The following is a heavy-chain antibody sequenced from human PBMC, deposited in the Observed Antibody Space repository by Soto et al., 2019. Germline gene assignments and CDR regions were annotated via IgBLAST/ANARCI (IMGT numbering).Heavy chain of an antibody. CDR1: GGPFSSYA. V-gene: IGHV1-69*13. CDR3: ARDFSVPTGIAAASPVDV. Sequence: SVKVSCKASGGPFSSYAISWVRQAPGQGLEWMGGIIPIFGTANYAQKFQGRVTITADESTSTAYMELSSLRSEDTAVYYCARDFSVPTGIAAASPVDVWGQGTTVTVSS. CDR2: IIPIFGTA. J-gene: IGHJ6*02. D-gene: IGHD6-13*01.